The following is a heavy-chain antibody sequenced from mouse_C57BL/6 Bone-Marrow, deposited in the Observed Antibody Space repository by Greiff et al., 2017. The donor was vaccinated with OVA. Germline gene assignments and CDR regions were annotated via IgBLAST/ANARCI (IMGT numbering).Heavy chain of an antibody. D-gene: IGHD1-1*01. V-gene: IGHV14-4*01. CDR1: GFNIKDYY. J-gene: IGHJ2*01. CDR3: ARLITTVVAPFDY. CDR2: IDPENGDT. Sequence: VQLQQSGAELVRPGASVKLSCTASGFNIKDYYMHWVKQRPEQGLEWIGWIDPENGDTEYASKFQGKATITADTSSNTAYLQLSSLTSEDSAVYYCARLITTVVAPFDYWGQGTTLTVSS.